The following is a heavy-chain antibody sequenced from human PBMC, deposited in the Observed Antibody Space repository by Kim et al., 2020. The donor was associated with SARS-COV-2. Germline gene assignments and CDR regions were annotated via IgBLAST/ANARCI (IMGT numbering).Heavy chain of an antibody. CDR1: GFTFSSYG. V-gene: IGHV3-33*01. CDR2: IWYDGSNK. CDR3: ARDRAVGDQKDY. J-gene: IGHJ4*02. Sequence: GGSLRLSCAASGFTFSSYGMHWVRQAPGKGLEWVAVIWYDGSNKYYADSVKGRFTISRDNSKNTLYLQMNSLRAEDTAVYYCARDRAVGDQKDYWGQGTLVTVSS. D-gene: IGHD4-17*01.